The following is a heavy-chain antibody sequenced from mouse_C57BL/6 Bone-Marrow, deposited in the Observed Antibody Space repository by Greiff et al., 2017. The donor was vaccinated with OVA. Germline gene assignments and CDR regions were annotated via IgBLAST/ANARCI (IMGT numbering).Heavy chain of an antibody. CDR3: AEGNYRAFDY. V-gene: IGHV1-81*01. CDR1: GYTFTSYG. Sequence: QVQLQQSGAELARPGASVKLSCKASGYTFTSYGISWVKQRTGQGLEWIGEIYPRSGNTYYNEKFKGKATLTADKSSSTAYMELRSLTSEYSAVYFGAEGNYRAFDYWGQGTTLTVSS. CDR2: IYPRSGNT. D-gene: IGHD2-1*01. J-gene: IGHJ2*01.